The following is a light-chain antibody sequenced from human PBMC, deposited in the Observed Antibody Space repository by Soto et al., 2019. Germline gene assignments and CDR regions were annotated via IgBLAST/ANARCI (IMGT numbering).Light chain of an antibody. CDR2: SNN. CDR3: AAWDDSLNGFDV. V-gene: IGLV1-44*01. J-gene: IGLJ1*01. Sequence: QAVVTQPPSASGTPGQRVTISCSGSSSNIGSNTVNWYQQLPGTAPKLLIYSNNQRPSGVPDRFSGSKSGTSASLAISGLQYEDEADYYCAAWDDSLNGFDVFGTGTKVTVL. CDR1: SSNIGSNT.